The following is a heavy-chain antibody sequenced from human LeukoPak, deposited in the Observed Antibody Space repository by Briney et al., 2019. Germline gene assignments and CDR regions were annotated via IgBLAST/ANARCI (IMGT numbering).Heavy chain of an antibody. V-gene: IGHV4-59*01. CDR3: ARAPLTYYDFWSGDPVFYFDC. J-gene: IGHJ4*02. CDR1: GGFISSYY. Sequence: SETLSLTCTVSGGFISSYYWSWIRQPPGKGLEGIGYIYYSGSTNYNPSLKSRVTISVDTSKNQFSLKLSSVTAADTAVYYCARAPLTYYDFWSGDPVFYFDCWGQGTLVTASS. CDR2: IYYSGST. D-gene: IGHD3-3*01.